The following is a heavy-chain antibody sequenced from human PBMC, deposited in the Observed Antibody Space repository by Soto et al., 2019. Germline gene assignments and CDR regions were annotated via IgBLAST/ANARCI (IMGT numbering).Heavy chain of an antibody. D-gene: IGHD5-12*01. CDR2: IGGNTESGTT. Sequence: DVLLVESGGGLVEPGGSLTLSCAASGFTFSKAFLSWVRQAPGKGLEWVGQIGGNTESGTTKYPAPVRGRYTISRDDSKRTIYLQTDSLKLEDPAVYYWTVSGGYSESDQGFDPWGQGTTVIVSS. V-gene: IGHV3-15*04. CDR1: GFTFSKAF. J-gene: IGHJ5*02. CDR3: TVSGGYSESDQGFDP.